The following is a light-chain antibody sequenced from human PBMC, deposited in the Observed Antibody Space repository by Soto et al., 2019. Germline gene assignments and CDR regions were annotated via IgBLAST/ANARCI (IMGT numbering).Light chain of an antibody. J-gene: IGKJ4*01. CDR1: QAVSSIL. Sequence: EVVLTQSAGTLSLSPGERATLSCRASQAVSSILLAWYQQKPGQAPRLLIYGASSRATGIPDRFSGSGSGTDFTLTGSRLEPEDFAVYYCQQHGTSPIFGGGTKVEIK. CDR3: QQHGTSPI. V-gene: IGKV3-20*01. CDR2: GAS.